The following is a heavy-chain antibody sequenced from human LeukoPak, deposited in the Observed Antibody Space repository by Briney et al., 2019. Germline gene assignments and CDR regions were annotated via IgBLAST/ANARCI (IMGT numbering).Heavy chain of an antibody. Sequence: ASVTVSFKSSGYRYISHYIHWVRQAPGQGPAGLGWMHSGNGNTRYPKKFEGRVTMIRDTSSKTPYIDLTSLRSDDTAVYYCAREGSYCVGGDCYSFDCGGQGTVVTVS. CDR1: GYRYISHY. CDR3: AREGSYCVGGDCYSFDC. J-gene: IGHJ4*02. V-gene: IGHV1/OR15-4*01. D-gene: IGHD2-21*02. CDR2: MHSGNGNT.